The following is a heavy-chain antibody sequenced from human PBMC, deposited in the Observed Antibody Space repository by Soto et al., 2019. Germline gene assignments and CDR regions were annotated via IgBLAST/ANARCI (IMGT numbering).Heavy chain of an antibody. CDR2: IYYSGGT. D-gene: IGHD5-18*01. J-gene: IGHJ4*02. CDR3: ARSGYSYGPNPLLY. Sequence: QVQLQESGPGLVKPSQTLSLTCTVSGGSISSGGYYWSWIRQHPGKGLEWIGYIYYSGGTYYNPSLKSPVTISVDPSKNQFSLKLSSVTAADTAVYYCARSGYSYGPNPLLYWGQGTLVTVSS. CDR1: GGSISSGGYY. V-gene: IGHV4-31*01.